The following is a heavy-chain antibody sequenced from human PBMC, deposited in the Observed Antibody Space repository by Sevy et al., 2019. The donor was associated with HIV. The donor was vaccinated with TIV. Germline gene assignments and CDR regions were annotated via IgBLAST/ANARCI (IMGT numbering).Heavy chain of an antibody. J-gene: IGHJ4*02. D-gene: IGHD5-12*01. V-gene: IGHV4-30-4*01. Sequence: SETLSLTCTVSGGSFTSSDSYWSWIRQPPGEGLEWIGYIHDTGGTYYNPFLKSRVAMSVDTSEKRFSLKLSFLTAADTAVYYCASKRGYNDGPFDYWGQGTLVTVSS. CDR3: ASKRGYNDGPFDY. CDR2: IHDTGGT. CDR1: GGSFTSSDSY.